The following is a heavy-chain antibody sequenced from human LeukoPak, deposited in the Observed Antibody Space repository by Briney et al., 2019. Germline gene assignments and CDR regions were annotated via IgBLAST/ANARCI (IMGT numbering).Heavy chain of an antibody. V-gene: IGHV3-23*01. Sequence: PGGSLRLSCAASGFTFSSYAMSWVRQAPGKRLEWVSAISGGGGTTYYADSVKGRFTISRDNAKNSLYLQMNSLRAEDTAVYYCARGEAAAESGPFQHWGQGTLVTVSS. D-gene: IGHD6-13*01. J-gene: IGHJ1*01. CDR1: GFTFSSYA. CDR3: ARGEAAAESGPFQH. CDR2: ISGGGGTT.